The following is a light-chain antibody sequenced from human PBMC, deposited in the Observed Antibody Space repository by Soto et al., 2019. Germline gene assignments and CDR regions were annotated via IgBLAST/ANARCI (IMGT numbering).Light chain of an antibody. CDR1: QSVSNN. J-gene: IGKJ5*01. V-gene: IGKV3-15*01. CDR3: QQYAEGTPIT. Sequence: IVMTQSPATLSLSPGERATLSCRASQSVSNNLAWYQQKRGLPPRLLIYGASTRATGIPVRFSGSGSGTDFTLTISSLQSEDFAVYYCQQYAEGTPITFGQGTRLDIK. CDR2: GAS.